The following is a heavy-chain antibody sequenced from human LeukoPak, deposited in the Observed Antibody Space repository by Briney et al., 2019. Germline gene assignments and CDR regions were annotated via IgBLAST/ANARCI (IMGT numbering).Heavy chain of an antibody. D-gene: IGHD3-3*01. J-gene: IGHJ5*02. CDR1: GGTFSSYA. V-gene: IGHV1-69*13. CDR2: IIPIFGTA. CDR3: ARRQNYDFWSGYPNWFNP. Sequence: GASVKVSCKASGGTFSSYAISWVRQAPGQGLEWMGGIIPIFGTASYAQKFQGRVTITADESTSTAYMELSSLRSEDTAVYYCARRQNYDFWSGYPNWFNPWGQGTLVTVSS.